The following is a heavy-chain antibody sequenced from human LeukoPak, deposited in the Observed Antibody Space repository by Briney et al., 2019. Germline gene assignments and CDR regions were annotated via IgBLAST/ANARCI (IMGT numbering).Heavy chain of an antibody. CDR2: INSDGSST. CDR3: ARTSIAAAGIHY. J-gene: IGHJ4*02. D-gene: IGHD6-13*01. Sequence: PGGSLRLSCAASGFTFSSYWMHWVCQAPGKGLVWVSRINSDGSSTSYADSVKGRFTISRDNAKNTLYLQMNSLRAEDTAVYYCARTSIAAAGIHYWGQGTLVTVSS. CDR1: GFTFSSYW. V-gene: IGHV3-74*01.